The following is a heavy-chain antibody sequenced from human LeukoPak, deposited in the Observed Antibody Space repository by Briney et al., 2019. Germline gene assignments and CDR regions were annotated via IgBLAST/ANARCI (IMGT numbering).Heavy chain of an antibody. CDR1: GGSIGSGDYY. J-gene: IGHJ4*02. CDR3: ARAPGGGYCSSTSCYVPYY. CDR2: IYYSGST. V-gene: IGHV4-30-4*08. Sequence: SQTLSLTCTVSGGSIGSGDYYWSWIRQPPGKGLEWSGYIYYSGSTYYNPSLKSRVTIPVDTSKNQFSLKLSSVTAADTAVYYCARAPGGGYCSSTSCYVPYYWGQGTLATVSS. D-gene: IGHD2-2*01.